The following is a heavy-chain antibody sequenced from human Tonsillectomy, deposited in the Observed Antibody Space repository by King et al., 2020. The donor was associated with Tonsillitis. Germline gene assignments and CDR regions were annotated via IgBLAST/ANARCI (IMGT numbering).Heavy chain of an antibody. Sequence: QLVQSGGGVVQPGESLTLSCASSGFTFRNYGMHWVRQAPGKGLEWVSFMRYDGTKKYFGDSLKGRFTISRDNSKNTIYLQMNSLRAEDTAVYYCAKDPTGGWFGEELNYFDYWGRGTLVTVSS. CDR1: GFTFRNYG. V-gene: IGHV3-30*02. D-gene: IGHD3-10*01. CDR3: AKDPTGGWFGEELNYFDY. J-gene: IGHJ4*02. CDR2: MRYDGTKK.